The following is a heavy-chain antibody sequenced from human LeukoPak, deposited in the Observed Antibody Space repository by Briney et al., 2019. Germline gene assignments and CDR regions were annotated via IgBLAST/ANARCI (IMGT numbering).Heavy chain of an antibody. CDR3: ARGMGYYFDY. CDR2: IYYSGST. D-gene: IGHD3-10*01. CDR1: GGSFSGYY. V-gene: IGHV4-59*01. J-gene: IGHJ4*02. Sequence: SETLSLTCAVYGGSFSGYYWSWIRQPPGKGLEWIGYIYYSGSTNYNPSLKSRVTISVDTSKNQFSLKLSSVTAADTAVYYCARGMGYYFDYWGQGTLVTVSS.